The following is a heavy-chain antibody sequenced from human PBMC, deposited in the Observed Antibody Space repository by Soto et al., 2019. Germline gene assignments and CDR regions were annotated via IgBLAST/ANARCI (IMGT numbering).Heavy chain of an antibody. CDR2: ISGSDGSP. J-gene: IGHJ4*02. CDR1: GFTFSSYA. CDR3: AKRAVGDY. V-gene: IGHV3-23*01. D-gene: IGHD1-26*01. Sequence: EVHLLESGGGLVQPGGSLRLSCAASGFTFSSYAMIWVRQAPGRGLEWVSGISGSDGSPNYADSVKGRFTLSRDKAKNTPYLQMNSMRAEDTAVHYCAKRAVGDYWGQGTLVIGSS.